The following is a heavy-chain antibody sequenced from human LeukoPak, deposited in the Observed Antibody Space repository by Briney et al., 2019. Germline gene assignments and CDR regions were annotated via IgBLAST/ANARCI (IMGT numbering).Heavy chain of an antibody. Sequence: SGGSLRLSCTASGFTFGDYAMSWVRQAPGKGLEWVGFIRSKAYGGTTEYAASVKGRFTISRDDSKSIAYLQMNSLKTEDTAVYYCTRVELTGIYFDYWGQGTLVTVSS. D-gene: IGHD7-27*01. CDR1: GFTFGDYA. J-gene: IGHJ4*02. CDR3: TRVELTGIYFDY. CDR2: IRSKAYGGTT. V-gene: IGHV3-49*04.